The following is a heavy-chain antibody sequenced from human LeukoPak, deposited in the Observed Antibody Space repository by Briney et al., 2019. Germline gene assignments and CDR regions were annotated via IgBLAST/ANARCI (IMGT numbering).Heavy chain of an antibody. CDR2: IYYSGST. CDR3: ARHYSSDPFDY. V-gene: IGHV4-59*01. CDR1: GASISSYY. D-gene: IGHD6-19*01. J-gene: IGHJ4*02. Sequence: SETLSLTCTVSGASISSYYWSWIRQPPGKGLEWIGYIYYSGSTNFNPSLKSRVSLSVDTSKSQFSLKLSSVTAADTAVYYCARHYSSDPFDYWGQGTLVTVSS.